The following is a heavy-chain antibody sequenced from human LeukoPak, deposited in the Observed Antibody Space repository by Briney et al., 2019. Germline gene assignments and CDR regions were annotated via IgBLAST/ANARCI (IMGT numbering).Heavy chain of an antibody. V-gene: IGHV3-21*04. CDR1: GFTFSSYS. CDR2: ISSSSSYI. J-gene: IGHJ6*02. Sequence: GGSLRLSCAASGFTFSSYSMNWVRQAPGKGLEWVSSISSSSSYIYYADSVKGRFTIYRDNSKYTLYLQMNSLRGEDTAVYYCAKEYTSTTYYYYYGMDVWGQGTTVTVSS. D-gene: IGHD5/OR15-5a*01. CDR3: AKEYTSTTYYYYYGMDV.